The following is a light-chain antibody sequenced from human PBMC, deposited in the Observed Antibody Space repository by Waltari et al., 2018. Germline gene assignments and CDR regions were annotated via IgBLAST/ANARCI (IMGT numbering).Light chain of an antibody. CDR2: AAS. V-gene: IGKV1-39*01. CDR1: QSISSN. J-gene: IGKJ4*01. Sequence: DIQMTQSPSSLSASVGDRVTITCRARQSISSNLNWYQQKAGKAPKLLYYAASSLQSGVPSRFSGSGSGTDFTLTISSLQHEDFATYYCQHSNSTPLTFGGGTKVEIK. CDR3: QHSNSTPLT.